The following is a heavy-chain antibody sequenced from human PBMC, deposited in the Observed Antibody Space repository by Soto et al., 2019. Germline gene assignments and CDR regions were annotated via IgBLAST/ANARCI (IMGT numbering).Heavy chain of an antibody. CDR2: IKSKTDGGTT. D-gene: IGHD3-10*01. Sequence: EVQLVESGGGLVKPGGSLRLSCAASGFTFSNVWMTWVRQAPGKGLEWVGRIKSKTDGGTTDYGAPVKGRFIIPRDDSNNTLYLQMSSLKTADTAVYYCTTGGGALVRGVVIGYFDYWGQGTLVTVSS. CDR3: TTGGGALVRGVVIGYFDY. J-gene: IGHJ4*02. V-gene: IGHV3-15*01. CDR1: GFTFSNVW.